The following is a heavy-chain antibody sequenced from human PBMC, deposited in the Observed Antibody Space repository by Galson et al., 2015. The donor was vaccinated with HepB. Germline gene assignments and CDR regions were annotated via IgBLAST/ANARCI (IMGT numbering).Heavy chain of an antibody. CDR1: GYTFTGNY. Sequence: SVKVSCKASGYTFTGNYVHWVRQAPGQGLEWMGWINPNSGATHCAQNFQGRVTMTMDTSISTAYMELTRLRTDDTAMYYCARDGSGSYFEYYFDYWGQGTLVTVSA. J-gene: IGHJ4*02. CDR2: INPNSGAT. D-gene: IGHD3-10*01. V-gene: IGHV1-2*02. CDR3: ARDGSGSYFEYYFDY.